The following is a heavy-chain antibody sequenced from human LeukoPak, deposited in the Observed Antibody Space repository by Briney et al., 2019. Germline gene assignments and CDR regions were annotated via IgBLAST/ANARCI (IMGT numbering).Heavy chain of an antibody. CDR2: MNPNSGNT. CDR3: ARTSVAGTFYYAFDI. V-gene: IGHV1-18*01. CDR1: GYTFTSYD. D-gene: IGHD6-19*01. J-gene: IGHJ3*02. Sequence: GASVKVSCKASGYTFTSYDINWVRQATGQGLEWMGWMNPNSGNTNYAQKLQGRVTMTTDTSTSTAYMELRSLRSDDTAVYYCARTSVAGTFYYAFDIWGQGTMVTVSS.